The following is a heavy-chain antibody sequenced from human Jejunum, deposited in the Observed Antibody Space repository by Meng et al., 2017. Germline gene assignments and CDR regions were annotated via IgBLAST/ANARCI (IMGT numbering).Heavy chain of an antibody. Sequence: QVQLQESGPGLVSPSGTLSLTCAVSGGSITGTNWWTWVRQAPGKGLVWIGEIYHSGTTNYNPSLKSRVAISAGKSKNQFSLNLYSLSAADTAVYYCATRTRDSFDYWGQGSLVTVPS. CDR1: GGSITGTNW. J-gene: IGHJ4*02. V-gene: IGHV4-4*02. CDR2: IYHSGTT. CDR3: ATRTRDSFDY. D-gene: IGHD1-7*01.